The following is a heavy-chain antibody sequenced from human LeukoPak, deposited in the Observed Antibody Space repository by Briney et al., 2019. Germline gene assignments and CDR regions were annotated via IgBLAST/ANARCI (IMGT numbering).Heavy chain of an antibody. CDR2: INPNGGGT. V-gene: IGHV1-2*02. CDR3: ARENNSGWYRKAAFDY. D-gene: IGHD6-19*01. Sequence: GASVKVSCKASGYTFTGYYIHWVRQAPGQGLEWMGWINPNGGGTNYAQNFLGRVTMTRDTSISTAYMELSRLRSDDTAIYYCARENNSGWYRKAAFDYWGQGTLVTVTS. J-gene: IGHJ4*02. CDR1: GYTFTGYY.